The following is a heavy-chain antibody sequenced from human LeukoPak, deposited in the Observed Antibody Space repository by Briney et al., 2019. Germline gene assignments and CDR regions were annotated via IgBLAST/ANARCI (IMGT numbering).Heavy chain of an antibody. V-gene: IGHV4-34*01. Sequence: KPSETLSLTCAVYSESFSGYYWSWIRQPPGKGLEWIGEINHSGSTNYNPSLKSRVTVSVDTSKNQFSLKLSSVTAADTGVYYCARLASSRYCSSAACSRDYWGQGALVIVSS. CDR3: ARLASSRYCSSAACSRDY. CDR1: SESFSGYY. CDR2: INHSGST. D-gene: IGHD2-2*01. J-gene: IGHJ4*02.